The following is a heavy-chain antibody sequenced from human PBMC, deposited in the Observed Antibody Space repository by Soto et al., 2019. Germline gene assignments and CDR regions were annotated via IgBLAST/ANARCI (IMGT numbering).Heavy chain of an antibody. Sequence: ASVKVSCKPSGYTFNTYYLHWVRQAPGQALEWMGVIHPSGGGTTYAQKILGRVTVTRDTSTSTVFMELSSLRSDDTAVYYCARGGHIAVVTASFDYWGQGTLVTVSS. D-gene: IGHD2-21*02. CDR1: GYTFNTYY. CDR2: IHPSGGGT. CDR3: ARGGHIAVVTASFDY. J-gene: IGHJ4*02. V-gene: IGHV1-46*02.